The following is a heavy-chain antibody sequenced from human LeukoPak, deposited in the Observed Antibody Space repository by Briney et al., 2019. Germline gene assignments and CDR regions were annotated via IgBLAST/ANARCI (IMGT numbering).Heavy chain of an antibody. D-gene: IGHD3-10*01. V-gene: IGHV3-64D*06. CDR2: ISSNGGST. CDR3: VILRHTLVR. CDR1: GFTFSNYA. J-gene: IGHJ4*02. Sequence: PGGSLRLSCSVSGFTFSNYATHWVRQAPGKGLEYVSGISSNGGSTYYADSVKGRFTISRDNSKNTLYLQMSSLRAEDTAVYYCVILRHTLVRWGQGTLVTVSS.